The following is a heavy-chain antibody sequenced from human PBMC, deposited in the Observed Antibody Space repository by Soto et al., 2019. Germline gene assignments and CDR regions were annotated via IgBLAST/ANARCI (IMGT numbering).Heavy chain of an antibody. V-gene: IGHV4-4*07. CDR3: AREGCSSTSCYPPYYYYGMDV. CDR2: IYTSGST. Sequence: SETLSLTCTVSGGSISSFDWNWIRQRTGKGLEWIRRIYTSGSTNYNPSIKSRVTISVDTSKNQFSLKLSSVTAAYKAVYYCAREGCSSTSCYPPYYYYGMDVWGHGTTVTVSS. CDR1: GGSISSFD. J-gene: IGHJ6*02. D-gene: IGHD2-2*01.